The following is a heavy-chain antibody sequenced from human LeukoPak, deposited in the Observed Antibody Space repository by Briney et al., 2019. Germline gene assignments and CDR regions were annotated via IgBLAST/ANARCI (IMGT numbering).Heavy chain of an antibody. CDR3: ARQEQLVRNIDY. CDR2: IYYSGNT. V-gene: IGHV4-39*01. J-gene: IGHJ4*02. Sequence: SDTLSLTCTVSGGSISISSYYWRWIRQPPGKGLEWIGSIYYSGNTYYNPSLKSRVTISVDTSKNQFSLKLTSVTAADTAVYYCARQEQLVRNIDYWGQGTLVTVSS. D-gene: IGHD6-13*01. CDR1: GGSISISSYY.